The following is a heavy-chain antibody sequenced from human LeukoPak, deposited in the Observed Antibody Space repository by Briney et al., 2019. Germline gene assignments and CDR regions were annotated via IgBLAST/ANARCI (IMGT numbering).Heavy chain of an antibody. D-gene: IGHD3-3*01. CDR1: GFTFSSYA. V-gene: IGHV3-30-3*01. CDR2: ISYDGSNK. CDR3: ARDPSSFWSGYYAY. J-gene: IGHJ4*02. Sequence: GGSLRLSCAASGFTFSSYAMRWVRQAPGKGLEWVAVISYDGSNKYYADSVKGRFTISRDNSKNTLYLQMNSLRAEDTAVYYCARDPSSFWSGYYAYWGQGTLVTVSS.